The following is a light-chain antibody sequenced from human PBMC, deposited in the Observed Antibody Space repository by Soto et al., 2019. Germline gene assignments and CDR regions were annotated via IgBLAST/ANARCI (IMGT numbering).Light chain of an antibody. CDR1: RGIRHD. CDR2: AAS. Sequence: DIQMTQSPSSLSASVGDRVTITCRASRGIRHDVGWYQQRPGNAPKRLIYAASTLQSGVPSQFSGSGSGTEFTLTISGLQAEDSATYYCLQYHSFPRTFGRGTNVEVK. CDR3: LQYHSFPRT. J-gene: IGKJ1*01. V-gene: IGKV1-17*01.